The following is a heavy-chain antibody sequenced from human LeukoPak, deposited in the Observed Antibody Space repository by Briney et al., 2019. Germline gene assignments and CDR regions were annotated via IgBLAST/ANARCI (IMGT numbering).Heavy chain of an antibody. CDR2: ISSSSSTI. CDR1: GFTFSSYS. J-gene: IGHJ6*02. V-gene: IGHV3-48*01. Sequence: GGSLRLSCAASGFTFSSYSMNWVRQAPGKGLEWVSYISSSSSTIYYADSVRGRFTISRDNSKNTLYLQMNSLRPEDTAVYYCAKDLSGGSYYYGMDVWGQGTTVTVSS. D-gene: IGHD2-15*01. CDR3: AKDLSGGSYYYGMDV.